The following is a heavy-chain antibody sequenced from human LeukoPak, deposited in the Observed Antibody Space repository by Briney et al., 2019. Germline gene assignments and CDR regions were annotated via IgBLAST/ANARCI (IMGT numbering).Heavy chain of an antibody. CDR1: GFTVSSNY. D-gene: IGHD6-13*01. Sequence: PGGSLRLSCAASGFTVSSNYMSWVRQAPGKGLEWVSAISGSGGSTYYADSVKGRFTISRDNSKNTLYLQMNSLRAEDTAVYYCAKLPPAAGSGDFDLWGRGTLVTVSS. J-gene: IGHJ2*01. CDR2: ISGSGGST. CDR3: AKLPPAAGSGDFDL. V-gene: IGHV3-23*01.